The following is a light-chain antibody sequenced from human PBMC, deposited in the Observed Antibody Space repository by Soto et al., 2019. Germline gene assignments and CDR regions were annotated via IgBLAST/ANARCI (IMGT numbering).Light chain of an antibody. CDR1: QSISNW. V-gene: IGKV1-5*01. CDR2: DAS. Sequence: DIQMTQSPSTLSASVGDRVTITCRASQSISNWLAWYQQKPGKAPNLLIYDASNLESAVPSRFSGSGSGTKFTLTISSLQPDDFATYYCQQYNSYPGTFGQGTKVEIK. J-gene: IGKJ1*01. CDR3: QQYNSYPGT.